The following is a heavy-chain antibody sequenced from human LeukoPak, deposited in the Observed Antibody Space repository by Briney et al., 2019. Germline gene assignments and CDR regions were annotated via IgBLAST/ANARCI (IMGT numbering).Heavy chain of an antibody. CDR3: ARDRLIAVAGEIDY. J-gene: IGHJ4*02. CDR2: INSDGSSA. V-gene: IGHV3-74*01. Sequence: GGSLRLSCAASGFTFSSYWMHWVRQAPGKGLVWVSRINSDGSSASYADSVKGRFTISRDNAKNTLYLQMNSLRAEDTAVYYCARDRLIAVAGEIDYWGQGTLVTVSS. CDR1: GFTFSSYW. D-gene: IGHD6-19*01.